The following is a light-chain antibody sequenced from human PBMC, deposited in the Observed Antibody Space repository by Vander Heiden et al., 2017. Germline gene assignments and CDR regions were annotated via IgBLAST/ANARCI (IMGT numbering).Light chain of an antibody. V-gene: IGKV3-15*01. CDR2: GAS. J-gene: IGKJ2*01. CDR3: QQYHNWPPYT. Sequence: LMTQSPSTLSVSPGERVTLSCRASQSISSNLAWYQQKPGQAPRLLLYGASTRANGVPARFSGSGSGTEFTITISSLQSEDFAVYYCQQYHNWPPYTFGQGTKLEIK. CDR1: QSISSN.